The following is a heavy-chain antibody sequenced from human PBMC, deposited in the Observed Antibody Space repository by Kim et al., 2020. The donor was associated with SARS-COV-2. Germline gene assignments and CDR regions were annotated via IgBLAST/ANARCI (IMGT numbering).Heavy chain of an antibody. CDR3: ARGSPGIAYKYYDYGM. Sequence: SETLSLTCTVSGGSVSSGSYYWSWIRQPPGKGLEWIGYIYYSGSTNYNPSLKSRVTISVDTSKNQFSLKLSSVTAADTAAYYCARGSPGIAYKYYDYGM. V-gene: IGHV4-61*01. D-gene: IGHD6-13*01. J-gene: IGHJ6*01. CDR1: GGSVSSGSYY. CDR2: IYYSGST.